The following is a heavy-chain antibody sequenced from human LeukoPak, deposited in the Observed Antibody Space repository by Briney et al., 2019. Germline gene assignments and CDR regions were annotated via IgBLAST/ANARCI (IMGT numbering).Heavy chain of an antibody. CDR3: ARAQEYYDFWSGYYNYYYMDV. CDR1: GYTFTGYY. D-gene: IGHD3-3*01. J-gene: IGHJ6*03. Sequence: ASVKVSCKASGYTFTGYYMHWVRQAPGQGLEWMGWINPNSGGTNYAQKFQGRVTMTRDTSISTAYMELSRLRSDDTAVYYCARAQEYYDFWSGYYNYYYMDVWGKGTTVTVSS. CDR2: INPNSGGT. V-gene: IGHV1-2*02.